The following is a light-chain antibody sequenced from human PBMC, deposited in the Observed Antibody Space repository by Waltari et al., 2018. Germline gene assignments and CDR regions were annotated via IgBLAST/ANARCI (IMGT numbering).Light chain of an antibody. Sequence: DIVMTQSPESLAVSLGERATINCKSSQSLLYRPNNQNYLTWYQRKPGQPPKLLISWASTRESGLPDRFSGSGSGTDFTLTISSLQAEDVAVYYCQQSYTTPLTFGGGTRVEIK. CDR1: QSLLYRPNNQNY. CDR3: QQSYTTPLT. J-gene: IGKJ4*01. CDR2: WAS. V-gene: IGKV4-1*01.